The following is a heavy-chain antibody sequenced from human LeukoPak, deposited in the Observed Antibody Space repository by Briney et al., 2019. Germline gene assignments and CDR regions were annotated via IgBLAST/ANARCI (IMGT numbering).Heavy chain of an antibody. CDR2: ITSTSNHI. Sequence: GVPLRLSCVASGSSFSTYDTNWVRQAPGKGLEWVSAITSTSNHINYADSVKGRFTISRDSANNSLYLQMNSLRAEDTAVYYCARVYSANGYGSGYYDYWGQGTLVTVSS. V-gene: IGHV3-21*01. D-gene: IGHD3-10*01. CDR3: ARVYSANGYGSGYYDY. CDR1: GSSFSTYD. J-gene: IGHJ4*02.